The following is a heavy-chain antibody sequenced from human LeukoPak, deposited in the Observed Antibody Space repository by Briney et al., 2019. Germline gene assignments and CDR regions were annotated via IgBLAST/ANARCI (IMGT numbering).Heavy chain of an antibody. V-gene: IGHV3-48*03. CDR1: GFTLSNYD. CDR2: ISSSGLTI. J-gene: IGHJ4*02. CDR3: ARGSAY. Sequence: GGSLRLSCAASGFTLSNYDMSWVRQAPGKGLEWISYISSSGLTIYYADSVKGRFTISRDNPKNLLYLQMNSLRAEDTAVYYCARGSAYWGQGTLVTVSS.